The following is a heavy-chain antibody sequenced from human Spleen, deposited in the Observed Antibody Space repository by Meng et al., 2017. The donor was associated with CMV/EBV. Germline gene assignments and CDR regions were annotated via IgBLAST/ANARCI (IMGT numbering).Heavy chain of an antibody. Sequence: GESLKISCVTPESTFSSYTMNWIRQSPGGGLEWVASISDSSNDIFYADSLKGRFTISRDNAKKSLYLQMNGLRAEDTAVYYCGGGWPFLHNYYYHGMDVWGQGITVTVSS. D-gene: IGHD2-15*01. J-gene: IGHJ6*02. CDR3: GGGWPFLHNYYYHGMDV. CDR2: ISDSSNDI. V-gene: IGHV3-21*01. CDR1: ESTFSSYT.